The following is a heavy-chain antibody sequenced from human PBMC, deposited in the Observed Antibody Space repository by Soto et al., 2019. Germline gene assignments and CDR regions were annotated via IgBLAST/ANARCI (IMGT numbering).Heavy chain of an antibody. CDR1: GFTFSTYA. D-gene: IGHD3-16*01. Sequence: EVQLLESGGGLGQPGGSLRLSCAASGFTFSTYALTWVRQAPGKGLEWVSSIGTHADTTYYVDSVTGLFSIARDNSKNTVYLQMSRLSAADTAVYYCARPYVEVAVNAAFDIWGRGTMVTVSS. CDR3: ARPYVEVAVNAAFDI. V-gene: IGHV3-23*01. J-gene: IGHJ3*02. CDR2: IGTHADTT.